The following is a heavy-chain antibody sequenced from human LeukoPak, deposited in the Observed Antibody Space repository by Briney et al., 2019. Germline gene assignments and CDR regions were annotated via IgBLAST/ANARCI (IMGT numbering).Heavy chain of an antibody. D-gene: IGHD3-22*01. CDR3: ARTGTSGYYGFDY. J-gene: IGHJ4*02. Sequence: GGSLRLSCAASGFTFDDYAMHWVRQAPGKGLEWVSGITRNSDNIEYADSVKGRFTISRDNAKNSLYLQMNSLRAEDTALYYCARTGTSGYYGFDYWGQGTLVTVSS. V-gene: IGHV3-9*01. CDR1: GFTFDDYA. CDR2: ITRNSDNI.